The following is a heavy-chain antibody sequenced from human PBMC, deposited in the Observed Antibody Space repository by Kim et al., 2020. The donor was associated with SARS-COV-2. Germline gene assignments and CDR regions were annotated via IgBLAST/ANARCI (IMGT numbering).Heavy chain of an antibody. Sequence: YYAVSVKGRFTIYKDNSNNTLYLQRNSLGAEDTAVYYCTKKDSSSGIYWGQGTLVTVSS. J-gene: IGHJ4*02. D-gene: IGHD3-22*01. CDR3: TKKDSSSGIY. V-gene: IGHV3-23*01.